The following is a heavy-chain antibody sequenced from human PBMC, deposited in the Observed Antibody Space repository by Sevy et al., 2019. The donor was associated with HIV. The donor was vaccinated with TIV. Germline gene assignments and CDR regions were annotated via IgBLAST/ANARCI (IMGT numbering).Heavy chain of an antibody. D-gene: IGHD1-26*01. CDR3: ASGGATIHHYYYYGMDV. Sequence: ASVKVSCKASGYTFTSYGIIWVRQAPGQGLEWMGWISAYNGNTNYAQKLQGRVTMTTDTSTSTAYMELRSLRSDDTAVYYCASGGATIHHYYYYGMDVWGQGTTVTVSS. CDR1: GYTFTSYG. V-gene: IGHV1-18*01. CDR2: ISAYNGNT. J-gene: IGHJ6*02.